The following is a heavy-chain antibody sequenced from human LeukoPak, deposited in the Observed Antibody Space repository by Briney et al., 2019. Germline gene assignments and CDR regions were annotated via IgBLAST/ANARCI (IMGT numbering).Heavy chain of an antibody. CDR2: ISSSSSYI. D-gene: IGHD3-3*01. CDR3: ASITIFGVVTDY. J-gene: IGHJ4*02. CDR1: GLTFSSYS. V-gene: IGHV3-21*01. Sequence: GGSLRLSCAASGLTFSSYSMNWVRQAPGKGLEWVSSISSSSSYIYYADSVKGRFTISRDNAKNSLYLQMNSLRAEDTAVYYCASITIFGVVTDYWGQGTLVTVSS.